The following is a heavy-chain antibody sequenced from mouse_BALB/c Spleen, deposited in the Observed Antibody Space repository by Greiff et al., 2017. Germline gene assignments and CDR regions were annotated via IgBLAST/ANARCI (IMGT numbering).Heavy chain of an antibody. J-gene: IGHJ3*01. CDR2: ISDGGSYT. CDR1: GFTFSDYY. Sequence: EVQVVESGGGLVKPGGSLKLSCAASGFTFSDYYMYWVRQTPEKRLEWVATISDGGSYTYYPDSVKGRFTISRDNAKNNLYLQMSSLKSEDTAMYYCARDNYRYDGTDLAYWGQGTLVTVSA. D-gene: IGHD2-14*01. CDR3: ARDNYRYDGTDLAY. V-gene: IGHV5-4*02.